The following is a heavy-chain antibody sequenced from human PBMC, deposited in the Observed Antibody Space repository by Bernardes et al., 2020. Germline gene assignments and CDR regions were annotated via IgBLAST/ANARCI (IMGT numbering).Heavy chain of an antibody. Sequence: SETLSLTCTVSGGSISSYYWSWIRQPPGKGLEWIGYIYYSGSTNYNPSLKSRVTISVDTSKNQFSLKLSSVTAADTAVYYCASLRYSSSHQYGMDVWGKGTTVTVSS. J-gene: IGHJ6*04. CDR1: GGSISSYY. V-gene: IGHV4-59*01. CDR2: IYYSGST. CDR3: ASLRYSSSHQYGMDV. D-gene: IGHD6-13*01.